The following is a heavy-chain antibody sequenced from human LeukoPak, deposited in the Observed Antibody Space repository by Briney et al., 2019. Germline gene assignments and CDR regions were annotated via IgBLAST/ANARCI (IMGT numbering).Heavy chain of an antibody. CDR1: GGSISSYY. CDR2: IYYSGST. J-gene: IGHJ4*02. V-gene: IGHV4-59*01. D-gene: IGHD3-10*01. CDR3: ARASDGSGSYYNDAFDY. Sequence: SETLSLTCTVSGGSISSYYWSWIRQPPGKGLEWIGYIYYSGSTNYNPSLKSRVTISVDTSKNQFSLKLSSVTAADTAVYYCARASDGSGSYYNDAFDYWGQGTLVTVSS.